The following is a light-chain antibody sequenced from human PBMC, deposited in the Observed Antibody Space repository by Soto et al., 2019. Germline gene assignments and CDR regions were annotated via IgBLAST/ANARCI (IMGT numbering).Light chain of an antibody. J-gene: IGLJ1*01. V-gene: IGLV1-40*01. Sequence: QAVVTQPPSVSGAPGQKVTISCTGSNSNIGAGYDVHWYLQLPGTAPKLLVYSNNNRPSGVPDRFSGSKSGTSASLAITGLQAEDEADYYCQSYDSRLSAYVFGTGSKRTVL. CDR3: QSYDSRLSAYV. CDR2: SNN. CDR1: NSNIGAGYD.